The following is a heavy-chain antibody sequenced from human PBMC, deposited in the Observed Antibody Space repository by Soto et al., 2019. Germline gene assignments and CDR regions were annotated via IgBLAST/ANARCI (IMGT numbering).Heavy chain of an antibody. J-gene: IGHJ4*02. CDR2: IYNSVST. CDR3: SRDYCSGTTCYEFDY. V-gene: IGHV4-31*03. D-gene: IGHD2-2*01. Sequence: SETLSLTCTVSGGSISSGGYYWSWVRQHPGKGLEWIGYIYNSVSTYYNPSLNSRVSISVDKSKNQFSLKLSSVTAADTAVYYCSRDYCSGTTCYEFDYWGQGTQVTVSS. CDR1: GGSISSGGYY.